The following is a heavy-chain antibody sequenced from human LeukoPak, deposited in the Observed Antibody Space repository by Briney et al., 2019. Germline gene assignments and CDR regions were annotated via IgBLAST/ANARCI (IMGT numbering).Heavy chain of an antibody. D-gene: IGHD5-18*01. CDR2: IKPSGGST. CDR3: ARENNVDKTMAYSFDY. J-gene: IGHJ4*02. CDR1: GYTFTSYY. V-gene: IGHV1-46*01. Sequence: GASVKVSCKASGYTFTSYYMHWVRQAPGHGLEWMGIIKPSGGSTSYAQKFQGRATMTRDTSTNTVYMELSSLRSEDTAVYYCARENNVDKTMAYSFDYWGQGTLVTVSS.